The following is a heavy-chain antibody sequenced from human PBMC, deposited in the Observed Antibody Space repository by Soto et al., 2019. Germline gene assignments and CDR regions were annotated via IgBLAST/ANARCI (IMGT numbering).Heavy chain of an antibody. CDR2: ISSSSCYI. Sequence: GGSLRLSCAASGFTFSSYSMNWVRQAPGKGLEWVSSISSSSCYIYYADSVKGRFTISRDNAKNSLYLQMNSLRAEDTAVYYCARDHHLSLMAETFWVDPWGQGTLVTVSS. V-gene: IGHV3-21*01. D-gene: IGHD6-19*01. J-gene: IGHJ5*02. CDR1: GFTFSSYS. CDR3: ARDHHLSLMAETFWVDP.